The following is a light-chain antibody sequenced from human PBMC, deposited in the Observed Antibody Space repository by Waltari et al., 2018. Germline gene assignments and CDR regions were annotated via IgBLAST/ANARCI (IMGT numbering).Light chain of an antibody. CDR3: QQYNSYHIFT. J-gene: IGKJ3*01. CDR1: QNINSW. CDR2: KAS. V-gene: IGKV1-5*03. Sequence: DIQMTQSPSTLSASVGDRVTITCRASQNINSWLAWSQQKPGKATKLLIYKASSLETGVPSRFSGSESGTEFTLTINSLQPDDFATYYCQQYNSYHIFTFGPGTKVEI.